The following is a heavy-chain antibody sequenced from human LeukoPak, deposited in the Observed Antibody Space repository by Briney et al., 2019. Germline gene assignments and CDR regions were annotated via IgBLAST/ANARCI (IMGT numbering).Heavy chain of an antibody. V-gene: IGHV3-23*01. CDR1: GFTFSSYS. D-gene: IGHD1-26*01. CDR2: ISGGGGTT. J-gene: IGHJ4*02. Sequence: PGGSLRLSCAASGFTFSSYSMNWVRQAPGKGLEWVSVISGGGGTTYYADSVKGRFTISRDNSENTLYLQMNSLRAEDTAVYYCAKGYSGSYLDYWGQGTLVTVSS. CDR3: AKGYSGSYLDY.